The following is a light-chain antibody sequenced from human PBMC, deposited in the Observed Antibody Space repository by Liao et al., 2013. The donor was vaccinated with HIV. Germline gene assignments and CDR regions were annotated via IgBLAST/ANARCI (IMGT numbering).Light chain of an antibody. CDR2: QDT. V-gene: IGLV3-9*01. CDR1: NLGGLN. J-gene: IGLJ3*02. Sequence: SYELTQAPSVSVAPGRTARMTCGGNNLGGLNVHWYQQKPGQAPVLVIYQDTKRPSGIPERFSGSNSGNTATLTISGTQAMDEADYYCQAWDSSTGVFGGGTKLTVL. CDR3: QAWDSSTGV.